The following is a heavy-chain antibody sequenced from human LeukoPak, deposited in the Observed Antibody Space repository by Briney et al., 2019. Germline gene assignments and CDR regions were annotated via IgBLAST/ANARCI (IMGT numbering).Heavy chain of an antibody. CDR3: ARDSMTYAFDY. Sequence: PGGSLRLSCAASGFTFSSYAMHWVRRAPGKGLEWVAVISYDGSNKYYADSVKGRFTISRDNSKNTLYLQMNSLRAEDTAVYYCARDSMTYAFDYWGQGTLVTVSS. CDR1: GFTFSSYA. V-gene: IGHV3-30-3*01. D-gene: IGHD4-17*01. J-gene: IGHJ4*02. CDR2: ISYDGSNK.